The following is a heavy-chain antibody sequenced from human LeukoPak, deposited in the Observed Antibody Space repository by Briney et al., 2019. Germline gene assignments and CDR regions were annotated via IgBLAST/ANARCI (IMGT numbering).Heavy chain of an antibody. Sequence: SGGSLRLSCAASGFTFSSYSINWVRQAPGKGLEWVSSISSSISYIYYADSVKGRFTISRDNAKNSLYLQMNSLRAEDTAVYYCARDAHYDFWSGYYSPWPLGYWGQGTLVTVSS. CDR1: GFTFSSYS. CDR3: ARDAHYDFWSGYYSPWPLGY. CDR2: ISSSISYI. D-gene: IGHD3-3*01. J-gene: IGHJ4*02. V-gene: IGHV3-21*01.